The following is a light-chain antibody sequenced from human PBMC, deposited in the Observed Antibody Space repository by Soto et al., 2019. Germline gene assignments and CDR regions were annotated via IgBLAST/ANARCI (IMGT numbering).Light chain of an antibody. CDR1: QAVSTW. CDR3: PHSNSLPRT. CDR2: AAS. Sequence: DIQMTQSPSFVSASVGDRVTITCRASQAVSTWLAWYQQKPGDAPKLLIYAASTLQSGVPSRFSGSGSGTDFTLTIRSLPPEDFETYYGPHSNSLPRTFGGGTKVEIK. J-gene: IGKJ4*01. V-gene: IGKV1-12*01.